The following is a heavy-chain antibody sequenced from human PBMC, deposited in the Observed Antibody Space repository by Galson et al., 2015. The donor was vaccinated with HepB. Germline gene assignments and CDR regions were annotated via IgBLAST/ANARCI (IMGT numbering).Heavy chain of an antibody. V-gene: IGHV3-30*14. CDR1: GFTFSDSA. CDR3: ARDMYRFWSTVTTFGGAFDI. J-gene: IGHJ3*02. D-gene: IGHD4-17*01. Sequence: LRLSCAASGFTFSDSAMHWVRQAPGKGLEWVAVISYDGSNEYYGDSVKGRFSISRDNSKNMLSLQMNSLRPEDTAMYYCARDMYRFWSTVTTFGGAFDIWGQGTMVTVSS. CDR2: ISYDGSNE.